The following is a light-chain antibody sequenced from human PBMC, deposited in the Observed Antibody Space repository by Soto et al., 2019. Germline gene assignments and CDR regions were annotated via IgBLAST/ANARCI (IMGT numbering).Light chain of an antibody. CDR2: KAS. Sequence: DIQMTQSPSTLSGYVGDRVTITCRASQTISSWLAWYQQKPGKAPKLLLYKASTLKSGAPSRFSGSGSGTEFTLTISGLQPDDFATYYCQHYNSYSEAFGQGTKVDLK. J-gene: IGKJ1*01. CDR3: QHYNSYSEA. V-gene: IGKV1-5*03. CDR1: QTISSW.